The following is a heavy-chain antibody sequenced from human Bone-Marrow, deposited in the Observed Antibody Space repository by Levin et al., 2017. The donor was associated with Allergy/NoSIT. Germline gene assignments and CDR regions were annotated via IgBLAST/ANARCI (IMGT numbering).Heavy chain of an antibody. CDR1: GYPFTTYG. CDR2: INAGDGNT. J-gene: IGHJ6*02. CDR3: ARTIPGSSWGYYGMDV. D-gene: IGHD6-13*01. V-gene: IGHV1-3*01. Sequence: ASVKVSCKTSGYPFTTYGIHWMRQAPGQRPEWMGWINAGDGNTKYSPKFQGRVTITGDTSASTVYIELRSLRSEDTAVYFCARTIPGSSWGYYGMDVWGQGTTVTVSS.